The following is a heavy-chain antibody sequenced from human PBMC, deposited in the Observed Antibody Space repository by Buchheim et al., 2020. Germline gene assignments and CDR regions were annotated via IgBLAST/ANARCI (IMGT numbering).Heavy chain of an antibody. V-gene: IGHV4-59*01. D-gene: IGHD6-19*01. CDR1: GDSMHSDH. J-gene: IGHJ4*02. CDR3: ARGAGWYAY. CDR2: VSYSGGT. Sequence: QVQLQESGPGLVKPSETLSLTCTVSGDSMHSDHWSWLRQPPGEGLEWVGYVSYSGGTHYNPSLKSRVTISVDTSTKQFSLTLNSVTAADTAVYYCARGAGWYAYWGQGSL.